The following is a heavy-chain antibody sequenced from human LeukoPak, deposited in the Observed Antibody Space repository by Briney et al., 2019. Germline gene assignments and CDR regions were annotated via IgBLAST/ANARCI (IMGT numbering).Heavy chain of an antibody. Sequence: PGGSLRLSCAASGFTFSSYGMHWVRQAPGKGLEWVAVISYDGSNKYYADSVKGRFTISRDNSKNTLYPQMNSLRAEDTAVYYCAKDLFLEWLSYGPPDYWGQGTLVTVSS. V-gene: IGHV3-30*18. J-gene: IGHJ4*02. CDR1: GFTFSSYG. CDR2: ISYDGSNK. CDR3: AKDLFLEWLSYGPPDY. D-gene: IGHD3-3*01.